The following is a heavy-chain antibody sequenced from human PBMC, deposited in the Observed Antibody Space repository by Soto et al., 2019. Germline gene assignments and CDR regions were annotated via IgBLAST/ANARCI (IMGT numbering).Heavy chain of an antibody. CDR2: ITGRGHST. CDR1: GFTFDSYG. Sequence: GGSLRLSCAASGFTFDSYGMSWVRQAPGKGLEWVSTITGRGHSTYYADSVMGRFTISRDNSKNTLYLQMNSLRDEDTAVYYCARQTSRDYYDSSGYSPNDYWGQGTLVTVSS. D-gene: IGHD3-22*01. V-gene: IGHV3-23*01. J-gene: IGHJ4*02. CDR3: ARQTSRDYYDSSGYSPNDY.